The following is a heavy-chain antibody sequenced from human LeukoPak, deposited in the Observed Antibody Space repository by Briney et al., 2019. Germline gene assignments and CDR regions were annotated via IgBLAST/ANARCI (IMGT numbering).Heavy chain of an antibody. Sequence: PGGSLRLSCAASGFTFSSYWMSWVRQAPGKGLEWVANIKQDGSEKYYVDSVKGRFTIPRDNAKNSLYLQMNSLRAEDTAVYYCARALLGYCSGGSCPGTGYWGQGTLVTVSS. J-gene: IGHJ4*02. D-gene: IGHD2-15*01. CDR1: GFTFSSYW. CDR3: ARALLGYCSGGSCPGTGY. CDR2: IKQDGSEK. V-gene: IGHV3-7*01.